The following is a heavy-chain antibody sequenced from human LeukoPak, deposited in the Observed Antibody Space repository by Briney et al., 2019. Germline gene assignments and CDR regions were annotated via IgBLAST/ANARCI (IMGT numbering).Heavy chain of an antibody. CDR1: GDSINSLDL. Sequence: SGTLSLTCTVSGDSINSLDLWSWVRQPPGKGLEWIGEMYLSGTTHSNPSVKSRVTISIDKSKNQFFLNLSSVTAADTAVYYCARAFGYCSSTSCSNWFDPWGQGTLVTVSS. CDR2: MYLSGTT. CDR3: ARAFGYCSSTSCSNWFDP. D-gene: IGHD2-2*01. J-gene: IGHJ5*02. V-gene: IGHV4-4*02.